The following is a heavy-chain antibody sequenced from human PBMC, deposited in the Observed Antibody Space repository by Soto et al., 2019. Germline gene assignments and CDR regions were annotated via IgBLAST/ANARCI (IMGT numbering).Heavy chain of an antibody. Sequence: PSETLSLTCTVSGGSISSSSYYWGWIRQPPGKGLEWIGSIYYSGSTYYNPSLKSRVTISVDTSKNQFSLKLSSVTAADTAVYYCARFRVRSPYDFWSGPAYGMDVWRQGTTVTVSS. V-gene: IGHV4-39*01. CDR1: GGSISSSSYY. CDR2: IYYSGST. CDR3: ARFRVRSPYDFWSGPAYGMDV. D-gene: IGHD3-3*01. J-gene: IGHJ6*02.